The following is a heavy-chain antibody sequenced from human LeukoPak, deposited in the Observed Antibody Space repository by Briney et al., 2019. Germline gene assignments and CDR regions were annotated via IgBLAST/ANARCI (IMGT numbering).Heavy chain of an antibody. CDR1: GFTLSDHF. CDR2: IRNKANSFTT. V-gene: IGHV3-72*01. CDR3: ARAVAGLDY. Sequence: GGSLRLSCAASGFTLSDHFMDWVRQAPGKGLEWVGRIRNKANSFTTDYAASVKGRFIISTDDSQNSLYLQMNSLKSEDTAVYYCARAVAGLDYWGQGTLVTVSS. J-gene: IGHJ4*02. D-gene: IGHD6-19*01.